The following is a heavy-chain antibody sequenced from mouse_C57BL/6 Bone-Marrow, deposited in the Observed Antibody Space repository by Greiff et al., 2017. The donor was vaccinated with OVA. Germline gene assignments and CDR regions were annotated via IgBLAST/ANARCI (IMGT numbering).Heavy chain of an antibody. V-gene: IGHV1-52*01. CDR3: ARSLRQLRLRGFAY. CDR2: IDPSDSET. D-gene: IGHD3-2*02. CDR1: GYTFTSYW. Sequence: VQLQQPGAELVRPGSSVKLSCKASGYTFTSYWMHWVKQRPIQGLEWIGNIDPSDSETHYNQKFKDKATLTVDKSSSTAYMQLSSLTSEDSAVYYCARSLRQLRLRGFAYWGQGTLVTVSA. J-gene: IGHJ3*01.